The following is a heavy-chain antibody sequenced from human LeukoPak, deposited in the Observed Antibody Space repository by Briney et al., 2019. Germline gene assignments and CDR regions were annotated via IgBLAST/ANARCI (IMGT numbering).Heavy chain of an antibody. CDR1: GYTFTDYY. D-gene: IGHD1-1*01. Sequence: ASVKVSCNASGYTFTDYYMHWVRQAPGQGLEWMGRIKPNNGDTNYAQKFQGRVSMTRDTSINAAYMELSRLEYDDTAAYYCARRVQSTGVFDYWGQGTLVTVSS. J-gene: IGHJ4*02. CDR2: IKPNNGDT. V-gene: IGHV1-2*06. CDR3: ARRVQSTGVFDY.